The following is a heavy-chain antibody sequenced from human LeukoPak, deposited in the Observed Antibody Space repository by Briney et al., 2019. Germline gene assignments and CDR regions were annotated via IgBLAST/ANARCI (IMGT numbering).Heavy chain of an antibody. CDR2: IYYSGST. V-gene: IGHV4-59*01. CDR3: AREGYCTNGVCHAGYYFDY. CDR1: GGSISSYY. D-gene: IGHD2-8*01. J-gene: IGHJ4*02. Sequence: PLETLSLTCTASGGSISSYYWSWIRQPPGKGLEWIGYIYYSGSTNYNPSLKSRVTISVDTSKNQFSLKLSSVTAADTAVYYCAREGYCTNGVCHAGYYFDYWGQGTLVTVSS.